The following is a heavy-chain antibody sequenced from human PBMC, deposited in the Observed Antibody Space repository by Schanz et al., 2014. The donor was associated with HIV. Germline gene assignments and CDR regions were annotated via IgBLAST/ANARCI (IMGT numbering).Heavy chain of an antibody. J-gene: IGHJ6*02. V-gene: IGHV3-30-3*01. D-gene: IGHD3-16*01. CDR1: GFTFNSYA. Sequence: QVQLVESGGGVVQPGRSLRLSCAASGFTFNSYAMHWVRQAPGKGLEWVTVISNDGSNKYYTDSVKGRFTIFRDNSKNTLYLQMNSLRAEDTAVYYCARVANWDYYGMDVWGQGTLIAVSS. CDR2: ISNDGSNK. CDR3: ARVANWDYYGMDV.